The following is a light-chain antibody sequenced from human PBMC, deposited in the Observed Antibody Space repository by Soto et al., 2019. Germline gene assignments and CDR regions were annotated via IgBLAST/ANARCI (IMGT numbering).Light chain of an antibody. J-gene: IGKJ1*01. Sequence: DIQMTQSPSTLFASVGDRVTITCRASQSISSWLAWYQQKPGKAPKLLIYDASSLQSGVPSRFSGSGSGTKFTLTISSLQPDDFATYYCQQYNSYSGTFGQGTKVEIK. CDR1: QSISSW. CDR3: QQYNSYSGT. V-gene: IGKV1-5*01. CDR2: DAS.